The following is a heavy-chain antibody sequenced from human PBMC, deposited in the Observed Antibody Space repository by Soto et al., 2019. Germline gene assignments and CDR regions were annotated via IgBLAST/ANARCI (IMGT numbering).Heavy chain of an antibody. CDR3: AKVLQYYYYGMDV. Sequence: EVQLLESGGGLVQPGGSLRLSCAASEFTFSNYAMTWVRQAPGKGLEWVSAISNTGYSTYYADSVKGRFTISGDNSKNTLYLQMNSLRAEDTAVYYCAKVLQYYYYGMDVWGLGTTVTVSS. CDR1: EFTFSNYA. CDR2: ISNTGYST. V-gene: IGHV3-23*01. J-gene: IGHJ6*02.